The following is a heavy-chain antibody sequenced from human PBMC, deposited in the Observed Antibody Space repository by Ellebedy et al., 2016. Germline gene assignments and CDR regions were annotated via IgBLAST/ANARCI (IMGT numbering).Heavy chain of an antibody. D-gene: IGHD2-15*01. CDR2: INHSGST. V-gene: IGHV4-38-2*02. J-gene: IGHJ4*02. Sequence: SETLSLXCTVSGYSISSGYYWCCIRQPPGKGLEWIGEINHSGSTYYNPSLKSRVTISIDTSKNQFSLKLSSVTAADTAVYYCAREWSMTFDYWGQGTLVTVSS. CDR3: AREWSMTFDY. CDR1: GYSISSGYY.